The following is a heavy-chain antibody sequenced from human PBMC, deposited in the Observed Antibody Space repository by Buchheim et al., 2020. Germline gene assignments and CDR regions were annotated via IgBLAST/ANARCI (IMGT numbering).Heavy chain of an antibody. V-gene: IGHV3-48*03. CDR3: ARDQRDQGYWYFDL. CDR1: GFTFSSYG. J-gene: IGHJ2*01. CDR2: ISGSDTTI. Sequence: VQLVESGGGLIQPGESLRLSCEASGFTFSSYGMNWVRQAPGKGLEWISFISGSDTTIYYADSVKGRFTISRDHAKNSLVLQMNSLRAEDTAVYYCARDQRDQGYWYFDLWGRGT.